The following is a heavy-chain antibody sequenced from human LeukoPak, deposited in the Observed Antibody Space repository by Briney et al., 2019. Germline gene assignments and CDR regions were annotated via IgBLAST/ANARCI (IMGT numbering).Heavy chain of an antibody. CDR1: GFTFNRYA. J-gene: IGHJ4*02. V-gene: IGHV3-30-3*01. Sequence: GGSLRLSCAASGFTFNRYAIHWVRQAPGKGLEWVTVISSEGNDQHYADSVKGRFTISRDNSKNTLYLQMNSLRAEDTAVYYCAKGGSLWFERQAFDYWGQGTLVTVSS. CDR3: AKGGSLWFERQAFDY. D-gene: IGHD3-10*01. CDR2: ISSEGNDQ.